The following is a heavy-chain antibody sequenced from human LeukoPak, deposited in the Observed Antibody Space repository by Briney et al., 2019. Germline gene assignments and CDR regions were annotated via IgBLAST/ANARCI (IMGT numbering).Heavy chain of an antibody. V-gene: IGHV4-61*05. CDR1: GGSISSSSYY. Sequence: PSETLSLTCTVSGGSISSSSYYWGWIRQPPGKGLEWIGYIYYSGSTNYNPSLKSRVTISVDTSKNQFSLKLSSVTAADTAVYYCARSMVSYYYYYVDVWGKGTTVTVSS. D-gene: IGHD2-8*01. CDR2: IYYSGST. CDR3: ARSMVSYYYYYVDV. J-gene: IGHJ6*03.